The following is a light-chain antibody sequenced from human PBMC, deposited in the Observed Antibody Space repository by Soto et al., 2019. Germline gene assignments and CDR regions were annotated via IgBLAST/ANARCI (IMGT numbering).Light chain of an antibody. CDR1: SSDVGGYNY. Sequence: QSALTQPPSASGSPGQSVAISCTGTSSDVGGYNYVSWYQQHPDKAPKLMIYEVTKRPSRVPDRFSGSKSGNTASLTVSGLQAEDEADYYCSSHAGINNVVFGGGTKVTVL. J-gene: IGLJ3*02. V-gene: IGLV2-8*01. CDR3: SSHAGINNVV. CDR2: EVT.